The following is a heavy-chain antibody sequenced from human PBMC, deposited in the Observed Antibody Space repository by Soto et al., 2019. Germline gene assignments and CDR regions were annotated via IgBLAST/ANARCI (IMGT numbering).Heavy chain of an antibody. CDR1: DLSYTSHR. Sequence: APVNVSRKAYDLSYTSHRISCLRQAPGQGLEWMGWISLYNGNTNYAQQFQGRVTMTTDTSTSTAYMELRSLRSDDTAMYFCAIYHLEFLRFDYWGQGTLVTVSS. V-gene: IGHV1-18*04. J-gene: IGHJ4*02. CDR3: AIYHLEFLRFDY. CDR2: ISLYNGNT. D-gene: IGHD3-3*01.